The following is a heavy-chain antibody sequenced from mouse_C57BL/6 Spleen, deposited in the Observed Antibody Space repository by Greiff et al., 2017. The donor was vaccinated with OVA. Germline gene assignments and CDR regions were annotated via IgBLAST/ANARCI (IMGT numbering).Heavy chain of an antibody. V-gene: IGHV1-15*01. CDR1: GYTFTDYE. D-gene: IGHD1-1*01. CDR2: IDPETGGT. CDR3: TRRDYYGSSGAWFAY. J-gene: IGHJ3*01. Sequence: VKLMESGAELVRPGASVTLSCKASGYTFTDYEMHWVKQTPVHGLEWIGAIDPETGGTAYNQKFKGKAILTADKSSSTAYMELRSLTSEDSAVYYCTRRDYYGSSGAWFAYWGQGTLVTVSA.